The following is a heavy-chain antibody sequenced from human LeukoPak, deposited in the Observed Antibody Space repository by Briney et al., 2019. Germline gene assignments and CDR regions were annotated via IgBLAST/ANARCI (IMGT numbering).Heavy chain of an antibody. CDR2: IIPIFGTA. Sequence: ASVKVSCKASGGTFSSYAISWVRQAPGQGLEWMGGIIPIFGTANYAQKFQGRVTITADKSTSTAYMELRSLRSDDTAVYYCARVAQHRYYYDSSAYQYYFDFWGQGTLVTVSS. V-gene: IGHV1-69*06. D-gene: IGHD3-22*01. CDR3: ARVAQHRYYYDSSAYQYYFDF. J-gene: IGHJ4*02. CDR1: GGTFSSYA.